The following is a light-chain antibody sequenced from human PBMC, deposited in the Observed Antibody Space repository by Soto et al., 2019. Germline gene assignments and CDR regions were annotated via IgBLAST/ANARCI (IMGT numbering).Light chain of an antibody. Sequence: QSALTQPASVSWSPGQSITIYCTGTSSDVGAYDFVFWYQQHPGKAPKYLIYEVSNRPSGVSDCFSGSKSGTTASPTISGLQAEDEADYYCSSYTTTDPYVFGTGTKLTVL. CDR1: SSDVGAYDF. CDR3: SSYTTTDPYV. J-gene: IGLJ1*01. V-gene: IGLV2-14*01. CDR2: EVS.